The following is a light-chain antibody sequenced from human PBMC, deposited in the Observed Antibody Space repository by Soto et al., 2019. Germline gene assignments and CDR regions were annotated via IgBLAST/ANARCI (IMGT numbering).Light chain of an antibody. CDR3: QHYGGPPRT. V-gene: IGKV3-20*01. J-gene: IGKJ5*01. CDR2: GAS. Sequence: EIVLTQSPGTLSLSPGEGATLSCRASQSIGGNFLARYQQRRGQAPILLIHGASNTATRIPDRFSGSGSGTDFTLTSPRLEPEDFAVYHRQHYGGPPRTFGQGTQLDIK. CDR1: QSIGGNF.